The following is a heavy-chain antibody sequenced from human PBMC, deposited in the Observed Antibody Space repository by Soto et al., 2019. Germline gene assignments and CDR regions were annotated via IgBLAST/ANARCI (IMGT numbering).Heavy chain of an antibody. D-gene: IGHD6-19*01. CDR2: IIPILGIA. V-gene: IGHV1-69*08. Sequence: QVQLVQSGAEVKKPGSSVKVSCKASGGTFSSYTISWVRQAPGQGLEWMGRIIPILGIANYAQKFQGRVTITADKSTSTAYMELSSLRSEDTAVYYCAREYSSGWYLAEDHGLPNWFDPWGQGTLVTVSS. CDR1: GGTFSSYT. J-gene: IGHJ5*02. CDR3: AREYSSGWYLAEDHGLPNWFDP.